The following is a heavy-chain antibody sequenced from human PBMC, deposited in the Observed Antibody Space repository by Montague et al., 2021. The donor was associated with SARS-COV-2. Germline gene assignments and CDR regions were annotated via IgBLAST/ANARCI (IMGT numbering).Heavy chain of an antibody. D-gene: IGHD3-22*01. Sequence: QSGAEVKEPGESLKISCKGSGYSFTSCWIGWVHQMPGKGLEWMGIIYPGDSDTRYSPSFQGQVTISADKSISTAYLQWSSLKASDTAIYYCARVTDYYYDTSGYWDAFDIWGQGTMVTVSS. CDR2: IYPGDSDT. CDR3: ARVTDYYYDTSGYWDAFDI. J-gene: IGHJ3*02. V-gene: IGHV5-51*07. CDR1: GYSFTSCW.